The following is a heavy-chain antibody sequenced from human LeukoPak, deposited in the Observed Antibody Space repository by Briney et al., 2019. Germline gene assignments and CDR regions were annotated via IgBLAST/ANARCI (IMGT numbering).Heavy chain of an antibody. D-gene: IGHD4-17*01. CDR3: ARVGPYGDYVDY. J-gene: IGHJ4*02. Sequence: SETLSLTCTVSGGSISSYYWSWIRQPPGKGLEWIGYIYYSGSTNYNPALKSRVTISVDTSKNQSSLKLSSVTAADTAVYYCARVGPYGDYVDYWGQGTLVTVSS. CDR1: GGSISSYY. V-gene: IGHV4-59*01. CDR2: IYYSGST.